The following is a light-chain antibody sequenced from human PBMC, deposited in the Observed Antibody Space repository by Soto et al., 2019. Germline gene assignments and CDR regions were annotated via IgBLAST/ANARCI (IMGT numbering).Light chain of an antibody. V-gene: IGLV2-11*01. J-gene: IGLJ1*01. CDR1: ASDVGGYSY. Sequence: QSALTQPRSVSGSPGQSVTISCTGTASDVGGYSYVSWYQQHPGKVPKLIIYDVSKWPSGVPDRFSGSKSGNTASLTISGLQAEDEGDYYCCSYAGDYMFVFGTGTKLTVL. CDR3: CSYAGDYMFV. CDR2: DVS.